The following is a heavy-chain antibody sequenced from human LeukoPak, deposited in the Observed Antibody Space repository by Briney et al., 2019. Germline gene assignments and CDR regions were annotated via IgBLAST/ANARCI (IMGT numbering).Heavy chain of an antibody. J-gene: IGHJ4*02. CDR3: ARAVVSSSSAGDFDY. D-gene: IGHD6-6*01. Sequence: ASVKVSCKASGYTFTGYYMHWVRQAPGQGLEWMGWINPNSGGTNYAQKFQGRVTMTRDTSISTAYMELSRLRSDDTAVYYCARAVVSSSSAGDFDYWGQGTLVTVSS. CDR2: INPNSGGT. V-gene: IGHV1-2*02. CDR1: GYTFTGYY.